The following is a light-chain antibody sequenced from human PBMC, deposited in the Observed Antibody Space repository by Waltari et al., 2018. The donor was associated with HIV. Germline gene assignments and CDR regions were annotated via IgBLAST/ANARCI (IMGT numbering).Light chain of an antibody. Sequence: QLILTQSPSASASLGASVRLTCTLSGGHSSYAIAWHQLQPEKGPRYLMKLNSDGSHTKGDGIPDRCSGSSSGTERFLTISSLQSDDEADYYCQTWDTGPWVFGGGTKLTVL. V-gene: IGLV4-69*02. CDR1: GGHSSYA. CDR3: QTWDTGPWV. J-gene: IGLJ3*02. CDR2: LNSDGSH.